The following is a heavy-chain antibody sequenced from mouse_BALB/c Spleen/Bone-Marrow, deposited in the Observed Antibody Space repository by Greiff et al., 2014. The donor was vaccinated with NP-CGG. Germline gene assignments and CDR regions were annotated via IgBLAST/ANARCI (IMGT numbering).Heavy chain of an antibody. CDR1: GYTFSSYW. CDR3: ATARATWFAY. Sequence: VQLVESGAELMKPGASVKISCKATGYTFSSYWIEWVKQRPGHGLEWIGEISPGSGSTNYNEKFKGKATFTADTSSNTAYMQLSSLTSEDSAVYYCATARATWFAYWGQGTLVTVSA. D-gene: IGHD3-2*01. CDR2: ISPGSGST. V-gene: IGHV1-9*01. J-gene: IGHJ3*01.